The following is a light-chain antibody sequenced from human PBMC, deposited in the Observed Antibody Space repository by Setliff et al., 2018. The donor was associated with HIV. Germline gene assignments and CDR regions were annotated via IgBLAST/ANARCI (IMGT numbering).Light chain of an antibody. Sequence: QSVLTQPASVSGSPGQSITLPCTGTSSDVGAYDFVSWYQHHPGKAPKLIIYEVTNRPSGVSNRFSGSKSGNTASLTISGLQAEDEADYYCSSFTTRSTVVFGSGTKVTVL. V-gene: IGLV2-14*01. CDR1: SSDVGAYDF. CDR2: EVT. CDR3: SSFTTRSTVV. J-gene: IGLJ1*01.